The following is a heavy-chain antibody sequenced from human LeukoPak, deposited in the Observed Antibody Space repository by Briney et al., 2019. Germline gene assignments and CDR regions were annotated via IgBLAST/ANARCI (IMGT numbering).Heavy chain of an antibody. V-gene: IGHV3-7*01. J-gene: IGHJ6*02. CDR3: AWNGVTDGLDV. CDR2: INQGGSGK. Sequence: PGGSLRLSCAASGFSLSNYWMSWVRQAPGKGLEWVANINQGGSGKYYVDSVMGRFTISKDNAKNSVYLQMNSLRPEDTAIYYCAWNGVTDGLDVWGQGTTVTVSS. D-gene: IGHD1-1*01. CDR1: GFSLSNYW.